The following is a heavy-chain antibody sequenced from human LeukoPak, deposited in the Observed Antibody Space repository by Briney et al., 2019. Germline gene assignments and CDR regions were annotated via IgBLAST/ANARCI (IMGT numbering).Heavy chain of an antibody. D-gene: IGHD3-10*01. CDR1: GYTFTSYY. CDR2: INPNSGSA. Sequence: ASVKVSCKASGYTFTSYYMHWLRQAPGQGLEWMGIINPNSGSANYAQKFQGRVTMTRDTSTSTVYMDLSSLRSEDTAVYYCARDFHYSGSGSYYNRAFDIWGQGTVVTVSS. CDR3: ARDFHYSGSGSYYNRAFDI. J-gene: IGHJ3*02. V-gene: IGHV1-46*01.